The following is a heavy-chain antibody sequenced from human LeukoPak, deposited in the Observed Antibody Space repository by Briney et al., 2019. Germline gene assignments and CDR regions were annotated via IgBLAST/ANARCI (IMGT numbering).Heavy chain of an antibody. CDR3: ARLGARQMLEY. V-gene: IGHV3-7*01. CDR2: IKQDGRQI. CDR1: EFTFSSYW. D-gene: IGHD4-17*01. Sequence: GGSLRLSCAASEFTFSSYWMSWVRQAPGKGLEWVANIKQDGRQIYYLESVKGRFTVSRDNAKNSLYLQMNSLRAEDTAVYYCARLGARQMLEYWGQGTLVTVSS. J-gene: IGHJ4*02.